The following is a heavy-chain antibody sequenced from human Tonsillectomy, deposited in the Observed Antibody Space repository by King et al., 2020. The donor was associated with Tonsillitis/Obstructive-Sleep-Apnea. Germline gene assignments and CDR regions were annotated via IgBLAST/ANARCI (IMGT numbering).Heavy chain of an antibody. D-gene: IGHD3-16*01. CDR3: ARNYVWGSASDNWYFDL. Sequence: QLVQSGAEVKKPGASVKVSCKASGYTFTSYGISWVRQAPGQGLEWMGWISAYNGNTNYAQKLQGRVTMTTDTSTSTAYMELRSLRYDDTAVYYCARNYVWGSASDNWYFDLWGRGTLVTVSS. V-gene: IGHV1-18*04. CDR2: ISAYNGNT. CDR1: GYTFTSYG. J-gene: IGHJ2*01.